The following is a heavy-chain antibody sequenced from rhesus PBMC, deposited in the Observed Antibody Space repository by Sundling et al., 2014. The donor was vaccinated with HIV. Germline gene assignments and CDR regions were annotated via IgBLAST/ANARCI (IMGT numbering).Heavy chain of an antibody. Sequence: KESGPALVKPTQTLTLTCTFSGFSISTSGTGVGWIRQPPGKGLEWIGSIHSSSGNTNYNPSLKSRVTISTDTSKKQFSLKLSSVTAADTAVYYCARPHSGSWTFDCWGQGVLVTVSS. CDR3: ARPHSGSWTFDC. CDR1: GFSISTSGTG. V-gene: IGHV4-65*02. J-gene: IGHJ4*01. CDR2: IHSSSGNT. D-gene: IGHD6-25*01.